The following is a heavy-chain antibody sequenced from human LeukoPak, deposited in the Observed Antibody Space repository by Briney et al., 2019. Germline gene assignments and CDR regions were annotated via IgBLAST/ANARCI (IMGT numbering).Heavy chain of an antibody. CDR3: ARQLYSSGSYYAPMDV. Sequence: SETLSLTCTVSGGSISSGTYYWSWIRQPAGKGLEWIGRIYTSGSTNYNPSLKSRITISVDTSKNQFSLKLSSVTATDTAVYYCARQLYSSGSYYAPMDVWGKGTTVTISS. CDR2: IYTSGST. J-gene: IGHJ6*03. D-gene: IGHD3-10*01. V-gene: IGHV4-61*02. CDR1: GGSISSGTYY.